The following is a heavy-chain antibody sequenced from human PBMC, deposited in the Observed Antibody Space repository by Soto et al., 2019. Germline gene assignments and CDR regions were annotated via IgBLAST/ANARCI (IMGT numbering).Heavy chain of an antibody. CDR2: ISWNSGSI. Sequence: EVQLVESGGDLVLPGRSLRLSCTASGYTFEAFAMHWVRQAPGKGLEWVSGISWNSGSIGYADPVKGRFTISRDNAKKSLYLEMNSLKTEDTALYYCAKTAPPYDSQGYYPFDIWGQGTLVSVCS. V-gene: IGHV3-9*01. CDR3: AKTAPPYDSQGYYPFDI. D-gene: IGHD3-22*01. CDR1: GYTFEAFA. J-gene: IGHJ3*02.